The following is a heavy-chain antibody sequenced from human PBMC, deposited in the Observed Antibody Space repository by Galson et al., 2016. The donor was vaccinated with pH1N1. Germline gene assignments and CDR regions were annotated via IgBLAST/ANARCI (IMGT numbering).Heavy chain of an antibody. CDR2: IDWDDDK. Sequence: PALVKPTQTLTLTCTFSGFSLGTSGMCVSWIRQPPGKALEWLALIDWDDDKYYSTSLKTRLTISKDTSKNQVVLTVTNMDPVDTATYYCARLDYGDYSGYFEYWGQGTLVTVSS. J-gene: IGHJ4*02. V-gene: IGHV2-70*01. CDR3: ARLDYGDYSGYFEY. D-gene: IGHD4-17*01. CDR1: GFSLGTSGMC.